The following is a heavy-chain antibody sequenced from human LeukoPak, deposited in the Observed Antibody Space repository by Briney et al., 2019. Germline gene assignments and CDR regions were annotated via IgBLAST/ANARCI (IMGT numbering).Heavy chain of an antibody. J-gene: IGHJ4*02. Sequence: SETLSLTCAVYSVSFRGYYWSWIRQPPGKGLEWIGEINHSGTTNYNPSLKSRVTISVDRSKNQFSLKLSSVTAADTAVYYCARVAGGAFEDYWGQGTLVTVSS. CDR2: INHSGTT. D-gene: IGHD3-16*01. CDR3: ARVAGGAFEDY. CDR1: SVSFRGYY. V-gene: IGHV4-34*01.